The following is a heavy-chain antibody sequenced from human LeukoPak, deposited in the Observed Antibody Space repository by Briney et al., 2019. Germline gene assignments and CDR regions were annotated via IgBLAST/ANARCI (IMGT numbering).Heavy chain of an antibody. Sequence: GGSLRLSCAASGFTFSSYSTNWVRQAPGKGLEWVSSTSSSSSYIYYADSVKGRFTISRDNAKNSLYLQMNSLRAEDTAVYYCARDTGLHPVAAPDYWGQGTLVTVSS. D-gene: IGHD2-15*01. CDR1: GFTFSSYS. V-gene: IGHV3-21*01. J-gene: IGHJ4*02. CDR2: TSSSSSYI. CDR3: ARDTGLHPVAAPDY.